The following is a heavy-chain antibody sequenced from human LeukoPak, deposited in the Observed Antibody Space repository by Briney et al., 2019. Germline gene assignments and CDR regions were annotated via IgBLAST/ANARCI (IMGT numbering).Heavy chain of an antibody. D-gene: IGHD3-22*01. J-gene: IGHJ4*02. Sequence: PGGSLRLSCAASGFTFSNYWMSWVRQAPGKGLEWVSVISGSGGSTDYADSVKGRFTISRDNSKNTLYLQMNSLRAEDTAVYYCAKVSTVSSLSSGYYPIDYWGQGTLVTVSS. CDR2: ISGSGGST. V-gene: IGHV3-23*01. CDR3: AKVSTVSSLSSGYYPIDY. CDR1: GFTFSNYW.